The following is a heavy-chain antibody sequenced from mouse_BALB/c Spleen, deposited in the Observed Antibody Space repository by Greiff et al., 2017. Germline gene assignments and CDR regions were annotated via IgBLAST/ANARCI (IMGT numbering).Heavy chain of an antibody. Sequence: EVHLVESGGGLVKPGGSLKLSCAASGFTFSSYTMSWVRQTPEKRLEWVATISSGGSYTYYPDSVKGRFTISRDNAKNTLYQQMSSLKSEDTAMYYCTRGDYDRYYFDCWGQGTTLTVSS. D-gene: IGHD2-4*01. V-gene: IGHV5-6-4*01. CDR3: TRGDYDRYYFDC. CDR1: GFTFSSYT. CDR2: ISSGGSYT. J-gene: IGHJ2*01.